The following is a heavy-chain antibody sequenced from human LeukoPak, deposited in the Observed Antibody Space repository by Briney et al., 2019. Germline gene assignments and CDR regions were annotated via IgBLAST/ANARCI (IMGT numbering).Heavy chain of an antibody. J-gene: IGHJ6*03. CDR3: ATSMDYTHYYYYMDV. CDR1: GGSLSAYY. V-gene: IGHV4-34*01. CDR2: IYHSGST. D-gene: IGHD4-11*01. Sequence: PSETLSLTCAVYGGSLSAYYWTWIRQPPGKGLEWIGEIYHSGSTNYNPSLKSRVTISVDKSKNQFSLKLSSVTAADTAVYYCATSMDYTHYYYYMDVWGKGTTVTVSS.